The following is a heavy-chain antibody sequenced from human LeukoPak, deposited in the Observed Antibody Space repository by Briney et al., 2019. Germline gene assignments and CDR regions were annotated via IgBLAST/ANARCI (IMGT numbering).Heavy chain of an antibody. CDR3: ARRIAVAGTRYFDL. D-gene: IGHD6-19*01. Sequence: PSETLSLTCTVSGGSINSGSYYWSWIRQPAGKGLEWIGRIYTSGSTNYNPSLKSRVTISVDTSKNQFSLKLSSVTAADTAVYYCARRIAVAGTRYFDLWGRGTLVTVSS. CDR1: GGSINSGSYY. V-gene: IGHV4-61*02. J-gene: IGHJ2*01. CDR2: IYTSGST.